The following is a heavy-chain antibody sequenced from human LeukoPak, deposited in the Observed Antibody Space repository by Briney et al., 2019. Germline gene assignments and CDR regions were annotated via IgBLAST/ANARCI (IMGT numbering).Heavy chain of an antibody. CDR2: INRDGGLT. CDR3: AREEHRLAEAGTSAFDL. J-gene: IGHJ3*01. V-gene: IGHV3-74*01. CDR1: GFTFSENW. Sequence: GGSLRLSCGASGFTFSENWMHWVRQAPGKGLAWVSHINRDGGLTNYADSVKGRFTISRDNARNTVYLQMSSLRVEDTAIYFCAREEHRLAEAGTSAFDLGGQGTLVTVSP. D-gene: IGHD6-13*01.